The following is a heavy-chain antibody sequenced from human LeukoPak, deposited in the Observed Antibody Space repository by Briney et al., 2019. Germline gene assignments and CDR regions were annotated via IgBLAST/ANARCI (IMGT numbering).Heavy chain of an antibody. D-gene: IGHD4/OR15-4a*01. CDR1: GVTFSDYS. CDR2: ISRRSRHV. V-gene: IGHV3-21*01. Sequence: GGSLRLSCTASGVTFSDYSMNWVRQAPGKGLEWVSSISRRSRHVYYAGSVKGRFTISRDNAKNSVYLQMNSLRAEDMAVYFCVRDLLGSGATTAYLHHWGQGTLVTVSS. CDR3: VRDLLGSGATTAYLHH. J-gene: IGHJ1*01.